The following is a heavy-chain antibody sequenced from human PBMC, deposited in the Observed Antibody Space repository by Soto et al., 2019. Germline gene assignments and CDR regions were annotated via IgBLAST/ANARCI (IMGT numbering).Heavy chain of an antibody. CDR3: ARALVIPLPSDYVGYFDY. V-gene: IGHV3-21*01. D-gene: IGHD3-16*02. J-gene: IGHJ4*02. Sequence: EVQLVESGGGLVKPGGSLRLSCAASGFTFSSYSMNWVRQAPGKGLEWVSSISSSSSYIYYADSVKGRFTISRDNAKNSLYLQMNSLRAEDTAVYYCARALVIPLPSDYVGYFDYWGQGTLVTVSS. CDR1: GFTFSSYS. CDR2: ISSSSSYI.